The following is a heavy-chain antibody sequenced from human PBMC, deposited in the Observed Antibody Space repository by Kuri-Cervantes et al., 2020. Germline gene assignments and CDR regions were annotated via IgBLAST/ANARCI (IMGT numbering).Heavy chain of an antibody. CDR1: GGSFTGYY. CDR3: ARRGDDYYDSSGYFDY. V-gene: IGHV4-34*01. Sequence: SETLSLTSAVYGGSFTGYYWSWISQPPGKGLEWIGEINHRGSTNYNPSLKSRVTISVETSKHQFSLKQTSVTAADTAVYYCARRGDDYYDSSGYFDYWGQGTLVTVSS. J-gene: IGHJ4*02. CDR2: INHRGST. D-gene: IGHD3-22*01.